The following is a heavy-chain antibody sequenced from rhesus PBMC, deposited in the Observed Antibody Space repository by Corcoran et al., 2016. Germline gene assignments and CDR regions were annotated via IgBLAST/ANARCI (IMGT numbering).Heavy chain of an antibody. D-gene: IGHD6-31*01. CDR1: GYSISSGYG. CDR2: IYGGSGST. J-gene: IGHJ4*01. V-gene: IGHV4-127*01. Sequence: QVQLQESGPGLVKPSETLSLTCAVSGYSISSGYGWGWIRQPPGKGLEGIGQIYGGSGSTSSNPSLKSRVTVSKDTSKNQFSLKLSSVTAADTAVYYCARSLPGIAAAGGFDYWGQGVLVTVSS. CDR3: ARSLPGIAAAGGFDY.